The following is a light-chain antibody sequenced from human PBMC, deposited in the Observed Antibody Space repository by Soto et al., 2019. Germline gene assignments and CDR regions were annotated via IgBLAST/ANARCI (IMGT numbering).Light chain of an antibody. CDR2: EVN. J-gene: IGLJ3*02. V-gene: IGLV2-14*01. Sequence: QSALPQPASVSGSLGQSITISCTGSSSDVGDYHYVSWYQQHPGKAPTLMIYEVNTRPSGVSNRFSGSKSGNTASLTISGLQAEDEADYYCSSFTSSSTQVLGGGTKLTVL. CDR3: SSFTSSSTQV. CDR1: SSDVGDYHY.